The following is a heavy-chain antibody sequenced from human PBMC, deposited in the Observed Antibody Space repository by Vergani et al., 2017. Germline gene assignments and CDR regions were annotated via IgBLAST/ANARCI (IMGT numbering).Heavy chain of an antibody. D-gene: IGHD5-24*01. V-gene: IGHV4-4*07. CDR2: VHTDGTA. Sequence: VQLQESGPGLLKPSETLSLTCSVSGASISSYFWSWIRQPAGKGLEWLGRVHTDGTAFYNPSLRARVRLCADLSQSQFSLRMTSLTAADTAVYFCARDQWDDDGPRGWFAPWGQGILVTVSS. CDR3: ARDQWDDDGPRGWFAP. CDR1: GASISSYF. J-gene: IGHJ5*02.